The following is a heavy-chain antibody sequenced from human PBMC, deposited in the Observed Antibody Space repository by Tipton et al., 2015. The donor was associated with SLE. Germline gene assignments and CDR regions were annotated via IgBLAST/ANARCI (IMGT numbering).Heavy chain of an antibody. V-gene: IGHV4-31*03. J-gene: IGHJ6*02. Sequence: TLSLTCSVSGGSLSSGGSYWTWIRQHPGKGLEWIGYIHYSGNTFYNPSLKSRVTISVDTSKNQFSLNLKSVTAADTAVYYCAREGSGVDVWGQGTTVTVSS. CDR2: IHYSGNT. CDR1: GGSLSSGGSY. CDR3: AREGSGVDV.